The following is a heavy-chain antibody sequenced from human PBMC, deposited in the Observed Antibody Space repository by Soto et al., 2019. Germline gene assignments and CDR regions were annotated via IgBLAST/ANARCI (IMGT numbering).Heavy chain of an antibody. V-gene: IGHV1-69*02. CDR3: ATSYGSGSRPFDY. CDR2: IIPMLSMS. D-gene: IGHD3-10*01. CDR1: GGTFNSYT. Sequence: QLVQSGAEVKKSGSSVRVSCKASGGTFNSYTLSWVRQAPGQRLEWMGRIIPMLSMSTYAQKFQGRVSIIADKSTNTVYLDLSSLRSDDTAIYYCATSYGSGSRPFDYWGQGTLVTVSS. J-gene: IGHJ4*02.